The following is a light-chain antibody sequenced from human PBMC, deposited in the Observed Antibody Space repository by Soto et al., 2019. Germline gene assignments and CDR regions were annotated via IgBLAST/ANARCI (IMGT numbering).Light chain of an antibody. CDR2: KAS. V-gene: IGKV1-5*03. J-gene: IGKJ1*01. CDR1: QSISNW. CDR3: QQYNSYSRT. Sequence: DIQITPSPSTLSASVGARVTITCRASQSISNWLAWYQQKPGKAPKLLIYKASSLESGVPSRFSGSGSGTEFTLTISSLQPDDFATYYCQQYNSYSRTFGQGTKVDIK.